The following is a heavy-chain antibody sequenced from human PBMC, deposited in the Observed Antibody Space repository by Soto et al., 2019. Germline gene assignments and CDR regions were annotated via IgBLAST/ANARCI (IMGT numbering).Heavy chain of an antibody. CDR2: ISAYNGNT. V-gene: IGHV1-18*01. CDR1: GYTFTSYG. D-gene: IGHD4-17*01. Sequence: GASVKVSCKASGYTFTSYGISWVRQAPGQGLEWMGWISAYNGNTNYAQKLQGRVTMTTDTSTSTAYMELRSLRSDDTAVYYCATWVDYGDFEGFDVWGQGTLVNVSS. CDR3: ATWVDYGDFEGFDV. J-gene: IGHJ4*02.